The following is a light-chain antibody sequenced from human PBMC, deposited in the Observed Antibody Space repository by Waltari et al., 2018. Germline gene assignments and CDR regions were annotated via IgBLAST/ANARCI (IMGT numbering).Light chain of an antibody. J-gene: IGLJ3*02. CDR2: EVS. CDR3: SSYTSSSTWV. CDR1: SSDVGGYNY. V-gene: IGLV2-14*01. Sequence: QSALTQPASVSGSPGQSITISCTGTSSDVGGYNYVSWYQQHPGKAPKLMIYEVSNRHSGVSTRFSGSKSDNTASLTISGLQAEDEADYYCSSYTSSSTWVFGGGTKLTVL.